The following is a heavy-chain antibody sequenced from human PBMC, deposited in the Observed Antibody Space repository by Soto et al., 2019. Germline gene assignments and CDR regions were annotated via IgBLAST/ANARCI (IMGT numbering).Heavy chain of an antibody. D-gene: IGHD3-9*01. J-gene: IGHJ4*02. CDR2: ISGSGGST. CDR3: AKDEGQRGYFDWLQNAYYFDY. Sequence: GGSLRLSCAASGFTFSSYAMSWVRQAPGKGLEWVSAISGSGGSTYYADSVKGRFTISRDNSKNTLYLQMNSLRAEDTAVYYCAKDEGQRGYFDWLQNAYYFDYWGQGTLVTVSS. CDR1: GFTFSSYA. V-gene: IGHV3-23*01.